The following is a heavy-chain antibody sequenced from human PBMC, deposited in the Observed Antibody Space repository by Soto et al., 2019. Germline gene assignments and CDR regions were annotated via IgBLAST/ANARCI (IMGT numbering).Heavy chain of an antibody. D-gene: IGHD2-15*01. Sequence: QVQLVESGGGVVQPGRSLRLSCAASGFTFSSYGMHWVRQAPGKGLEWVAVIWYDGSNKYYADSVKGRFTISRDNSKNTLYLQMNSLRAEDTAVYYCARAGASGPYYYYGVDVWGQGTTVTVSS. CDR2: IWYDGSNK. CDR1: GFTFSSYG. J-gene: IGHJ6*02. CDR3: ARAGASGPYYYYGVDV. V-gene: IGHV3-33*01.